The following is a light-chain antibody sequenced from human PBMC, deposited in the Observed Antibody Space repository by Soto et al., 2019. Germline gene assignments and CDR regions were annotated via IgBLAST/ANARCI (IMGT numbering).Light chain of an antibody. Sequence: EIVLTHSPATLSLSPWEIATLSCRASQSVSRYLAWYQQKPGQAPRLLIYDASNRATGIPARFSGSGSGTDFTLTISRLEPEDFAVYYCQQRSNWPITIGQGTRLENK. CDR2: DAS. J-gene: IGKJ5*01. CDR1: QSVSRY. V-gene: IGKV3-11*01. CDR3: QQRSNWPIT.